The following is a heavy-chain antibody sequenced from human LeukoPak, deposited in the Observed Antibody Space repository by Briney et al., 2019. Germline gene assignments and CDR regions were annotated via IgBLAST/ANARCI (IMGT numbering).Heavy chain of an antibody. CDR2: ISSSSSYI. D-gene: IGHD3-22*01. Sequence: GGSLRLSCAASGFTFSSYSMNWVRQAPGKGLEWVSSISSSSSYIYYADSVKGRFTISRDSAKNSLFLQINSLRAEDTAVYYCANGGTYSSGPWGQGTLVTVSS. V-gene: IGHV3-21*01. J-gene: IGHJ5*02. CDR3: ANGGTYSSGP. CDR1: GFTFSSYS.